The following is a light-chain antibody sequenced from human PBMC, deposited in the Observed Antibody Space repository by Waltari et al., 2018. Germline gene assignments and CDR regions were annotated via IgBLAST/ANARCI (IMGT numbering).Light chain of an antibody. CDR2: DVT. CDR1: SSDVGGYNF. CDR3: SSYTTSSTYV. Sequence: QSALTQPASVSGSPGQSITISCTGTSSDVGGYNFVSWYQQHPGKVPKLIIYDVTKRPSGFSNRISGSKSGNTASLTISGLQAEDEADYYCSSYTTSSTYVFGTGTKVTVL. J-gene: IGLJ1*01. V-gene: IGLV2-14*03.